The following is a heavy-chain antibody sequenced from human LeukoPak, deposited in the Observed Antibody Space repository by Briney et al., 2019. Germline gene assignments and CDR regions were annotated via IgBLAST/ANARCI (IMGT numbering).Heavy chain of an antibody. CDR2: ISGSGGST. CDR3: ANSDMGYSYGSFHY. Sequence: GGSLRLSXAASGFTFSSYAMSWVRQAPGKGLEWVSAISGSGGSTYYADSVKGRFTISRDNSKNTLYLQMNSLRAEDTAVYYCANSDMGYSYGSFHYWGQGTLVTVSS. CDR1: GFTFSSYA. V-gene: IGHV3-23*01. D-gene: IGHD5-18*01. J-gene: IGHJ4*02.